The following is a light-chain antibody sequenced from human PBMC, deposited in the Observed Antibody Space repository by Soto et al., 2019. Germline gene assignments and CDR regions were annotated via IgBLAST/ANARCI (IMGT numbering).Light chain of an antibody. CDR2: GNT. V-gene: IGLV1-40*01. CDR1: SSNIGSHYD. Sequence: QSALTQPPSVSGAPGQRVTISCTGSSSNIGSHYDVHWYQHVPGTAPKLLIYGNTNRPSGVPDRFSGSKSGTSASLDINGLQADDEADYYCQSYDRSLYDSYVFGPGTKVTV. J-gene: IGLJ1*01. CDR3: QSYDRSLYDSYV.